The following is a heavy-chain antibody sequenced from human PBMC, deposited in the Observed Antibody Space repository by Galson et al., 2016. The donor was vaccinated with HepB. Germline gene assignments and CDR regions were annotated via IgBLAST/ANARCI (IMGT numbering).Heavy chain of an antibody. CDR1: GYSLTTFW. J-gene: IGHJ6*02. Sequence: QSGAEVKEPGESLKISCEASGYSLTTFWIGWVRQMPGKGLEWMGVINPGDSDTRYSPTFQGQVTISADKSTRAAYLQWGSLGATDTAIYWCARRKDAVMVTRNYDGMDVWGQGTTVTVSS. CDR3: ARRKDAVMVTRNYDGMDV. V-gene: IGHV5-51*01. D-gene: IGHD2-21*02. CDR2: INPGDSDT.